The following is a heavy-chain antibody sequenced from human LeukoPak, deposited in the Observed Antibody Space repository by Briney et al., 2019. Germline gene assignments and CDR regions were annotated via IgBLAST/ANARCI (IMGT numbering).Heavy chain of an antibody. J-gene: IGHJ4*02. D-gene: IGHD6-13*01. CDR2: IKYDASDE. CDR1: GVSFSGYA. CDR3: AKDQRAWSSIWTHHY. Sequence: GGSLRLSCAVSGVSFSGYAMHWVRQAPGKGLEWVGLIKYDASDEYYADSVKGRFTISRDNSKNTLYLQMNSLRAEDTAVYYCAKDQRAWSSIWTHHYWGQGTLVTVSS. V-gene: IGHV3-30*02.